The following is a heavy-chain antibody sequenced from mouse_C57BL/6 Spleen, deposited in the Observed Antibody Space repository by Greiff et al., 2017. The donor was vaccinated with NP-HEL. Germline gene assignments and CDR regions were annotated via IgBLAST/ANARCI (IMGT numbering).Heavy chain of an antibody. CDR1: GFNIKDDY. J-gene: IGHJ3*01. CDR3: TTPPPWFAY. V-gene: IGHV14-4*01. CDR2: IDPENGDT. Sequence: EVQLQQSGAELVRPGASVKLSCTASGFNIKDDYMHWVKQRPEQGLEWIGWIDPENGDTEYASKFQGKATITADTSSNTAYLQLSSLTSEDTAVYYCTTPPPWFAYWGQGTLVTVSA.